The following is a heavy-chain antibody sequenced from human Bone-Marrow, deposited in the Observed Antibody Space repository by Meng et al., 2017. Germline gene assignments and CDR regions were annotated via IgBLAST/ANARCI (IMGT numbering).Heavy chain of an antibody. CDR1: GFTFSNAW. D-gene: IGHD1-26*01. J-gene: IGHJ4*02. Sequence: EVQLVESGGGLVKPGGSLRLSCAGSGFTFSNAWMNWVRQAPGKGLEWVGRIKSKSDGGTIEYAAPVKGRIAISRDDSKNTVYLQVNTLNTVDTGVYYCSTGWDFDYWGQGTLVTVSS. CDR3: STGWDFDY. CDR2: IKSKSDGGTI. V-gene: IGHV3-15*01.